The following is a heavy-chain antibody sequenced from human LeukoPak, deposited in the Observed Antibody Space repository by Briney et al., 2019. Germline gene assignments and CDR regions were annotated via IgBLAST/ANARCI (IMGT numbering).Heavy chain of an antibody. D-gene: IGHD5-18*01. J-gene: IGHJ4*02. CDR3: ASARGSNYGSLGD. V-gene: IGHV3-7*05. CDR2: IKQNGREK. CDR1: GFIFSNYW. Sequence: PGGSLRLSCSASGFIFSNYWMSWVRQAPGKGLEWVANIKQNGREKYYVDSVKGRFTISRDNAKNSLSLQMNSLRAEDTAVYYCASARGSNYGSLGDWGQGTLVTVSS.